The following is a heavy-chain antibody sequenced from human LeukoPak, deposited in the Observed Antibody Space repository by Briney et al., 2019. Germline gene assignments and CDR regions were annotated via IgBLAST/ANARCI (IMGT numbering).Heavy chain of an antibody. Sequence: GGSLRLSCAASGFTFSSYAMSWVRQAPGKGLEWVSAISGSGGSTYYADSVKGRFTISRDNSKNTLYLQMNSLRAEDTAVYYCAKLAGTLSAIMSVAYFDYWGQGTLVTVSS. J-gene: IGHJ4*02. CDR3: AKLAGTLSAIMSVAYFDY. CDR2: ISGSGGST. CDR1: GFTFSSYA. V-gene: IGHV3-23*01. D-gene: IGHD1-7*01.